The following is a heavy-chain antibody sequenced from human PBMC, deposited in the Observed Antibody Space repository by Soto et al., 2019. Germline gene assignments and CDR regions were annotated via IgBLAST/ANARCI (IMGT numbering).Heavy chain of an antibody. Sequence: QVQLQESGPGLVKPSQTLSLTCTVSGGSISSGGYYWSWIRQHPGKGLEWIGYIYYSGSTYYNPSLMRRVTISVNTSKNQFSLKLSSVTAEHTAVYYCARDLAYMPTWLPGYFDYWRQGTLVTVSS. J-gene: IGHJ4*02. D-gene: IGHD5-12*01. V-gene: IGHV4-31*03. CDR1: GGSISSGGYY. CDR2: IYYSGST. CDR3: ARDLAYMPTWLPGYFDY.